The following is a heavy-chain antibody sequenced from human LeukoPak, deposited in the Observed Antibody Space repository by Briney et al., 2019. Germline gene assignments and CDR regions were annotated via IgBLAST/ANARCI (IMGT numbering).Heavy chain of an antibody. CDR2: INPSGGST. J-gene: IGHJ4*02. CDR1: GYTFTSYY. Sequence: GASVKVSCKASGYTFTSYYMHWVRQAPGQGLEWMGIINPSGGSTSYAQKFQGRVIMTRDTSTSTVYMELSSLRSEDTAVYYCAISNPYYYDSSGYYYHYWGQGTLVTVSS. V-gene: IGHV1-46*01. CDR3: AISNPYYYDSSGYYYHY. D-gene: IGHD3-22*01.